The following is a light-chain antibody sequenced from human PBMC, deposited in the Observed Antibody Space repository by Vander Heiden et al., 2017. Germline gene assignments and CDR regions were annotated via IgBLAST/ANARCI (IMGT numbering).Light chain of an antibody. J-gene: IGLJ3*02. CDR1: SLRSYY. CDR2: GNN. CDR3: NSRDSSGNHIHWV. Sequence: SSELTQDPAVSVALGQTVRITCQGDSLRSYYASWYQQNPGPAPDPVLYGNNNRPCGITDPFSGSSSGNSASVTITVAQAEEEADYYCNSRDSSGNHIHWVFGGGTKLTVL. V-gene: IGLV3-19*01.